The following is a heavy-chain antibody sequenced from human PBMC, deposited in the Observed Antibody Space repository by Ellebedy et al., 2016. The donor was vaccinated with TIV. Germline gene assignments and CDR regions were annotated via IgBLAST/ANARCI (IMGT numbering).Heavy chain of an antibody. CDR1: GFTVSYTY. D-gene: IGHD2-2*01. V-gene: IGHV3-53*01. CDR2: IHTGGDT. CDR3: ARDARFIDQQHNWFDP. Sequence: GESLKISCAASGFTVSYTYMSWVRQAPGKGLEWVSVIHTGGDTYYADSVKGRFTISRDSSKNTLYLQMNSLRAEDTAVYYCARDARFIDQQHNWFDPWGQGTLVTVSS. J-gene: IGHJ5*02.